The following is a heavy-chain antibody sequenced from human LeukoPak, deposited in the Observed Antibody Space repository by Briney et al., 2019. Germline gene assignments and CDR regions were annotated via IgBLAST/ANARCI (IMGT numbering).Heavy chain of an antibody. D-gene: IGHD1-26*01. CDR3: ARDGVPTYWEYYYYGLDY. J-gene: IGHJ6*02. CDR1: GFAFSTFG. Sequence: GGSLRLSCAASGFAFSTFGVHWVRQAPGTGLEWVARISSDETNKYYADSVKGRFTIYRDNSKNTVYLKMSSLSAEDSDVYYCARDGVPTYWEYYYYGLDYWGQGTTVTVSS. CDR2: ISSDETNK. V-gene: IGHV3-30*03.